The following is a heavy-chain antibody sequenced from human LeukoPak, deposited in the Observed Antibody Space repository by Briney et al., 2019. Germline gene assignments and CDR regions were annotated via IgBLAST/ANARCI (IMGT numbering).Heavy chain of an antibody. Sequence: GGSLRLSCAASGFTFDDYAMHWVRQAPGKGLEWVSGISWNSGSIGYADSVKGRFTISGDNAKNSLYLQMNGLRAEDTALYYCAKDIWGIVGAGDAFDIWGQGTMVTVSS. D-gene: IGHD1-26*01. CDR3: AKDIWGIVGAGDAFDI. CDR2: ISWNSGSI. CDR1: GFTFDDYA. V-gene: IGHV3-9*01. J-gene: IGHJ3*02.